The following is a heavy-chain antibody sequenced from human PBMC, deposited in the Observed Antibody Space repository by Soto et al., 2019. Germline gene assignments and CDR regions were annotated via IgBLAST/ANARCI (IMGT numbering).Heavy chain of an antibody. D-gene: IGHD1-26*01. Sequence: EVQLVESGGGLVQPGGSLRLSCAASGFTFSSYWMHWVRQAPGKGLVWVSRINSDGSSTSYADSVKGRFTISRDNAKNTRDLQMSSLRAEGTAVYYCARGVGATTFGPTYGMDVWGQGTTVTVSS. CDR2: INSDGSST. CDR1: GFTFSSYW. CDR3: ARGVGATTFGPTYGMDV. V-gene: IGHV3-74*01. J-gene: IGHJ6*02.